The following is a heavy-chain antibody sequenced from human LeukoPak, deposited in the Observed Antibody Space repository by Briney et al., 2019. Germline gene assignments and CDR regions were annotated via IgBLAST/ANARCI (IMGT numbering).Heavy chain of an antibody. CDR2: ISSSGGST. Sequence: PGGSLRLSCAASGFIFNTNAMSWVRQAPGKGLEWVSSISSSGGSTYYADSVKGRFTISRDNSKNTLYLQMNSLRAEDTAVYYCAKALIGTGGYFQHWGHGALVTVSS. V-gene: IGHV3-23*01. D-gene: IGHD1-1*01. CDR1: GFIFNTNA. CDR3: AKALIGTGGYFQH. J-gene: IGHJ1*01.